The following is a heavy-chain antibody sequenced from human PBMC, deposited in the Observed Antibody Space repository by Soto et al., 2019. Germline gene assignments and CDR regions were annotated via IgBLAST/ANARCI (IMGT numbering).Heavy chain of an antibody. Sequence: QVPLQESGPGLVKPSETLSLTCTVSGGSISRNCWTWIRQPPGKGLEWIGYICSSGTTKYNPSLKSRVTXXIXTFXNPFSLSLTSVAVADTAVYYRARVGTSAYFYATDVWGQGTTVTVSS. CDR3: ARVGTSAYFYATDV. CDR2: ICSSGTT. CDR1: GGSISRNC. D-gene: IGHD1-1*01. J-gene: IGHJ6*02. V-gene: IGHV4-59*01.